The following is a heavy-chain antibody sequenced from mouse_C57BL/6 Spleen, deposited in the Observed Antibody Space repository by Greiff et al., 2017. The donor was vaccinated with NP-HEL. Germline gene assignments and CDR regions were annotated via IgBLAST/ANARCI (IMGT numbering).Heavy chain of an antibody. J-gene: IGHJ2*01. D-gene: IGHD1-1*01. CDR3: ASQYYYGSSNYFDY. CDR2: ISSGGSYT. Sequence: EVMLVESGGDLVKPGGSLKLSCAASGFTFSSYGMSWVRQTPDKRLEWVATISSGGSYTYYPDSVKGRFTISRDNAKNTLYLQMSSLKSEDTAMYYCASQYYYGSSNYFDYWGQGTTLTVSS. CDR1: GFTFSSYG. V-gene: IGHV5-6*02.